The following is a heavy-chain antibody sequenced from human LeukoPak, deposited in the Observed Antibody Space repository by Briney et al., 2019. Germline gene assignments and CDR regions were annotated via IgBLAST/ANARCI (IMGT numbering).Heavy chain of an antibody. J-gene: IGHJ5*02. CDR3: ARDRYDILTGYYQLNWFDP. Sequence: SVKVSCKASGGTFSSYAISRVRQAPGQGLEWMGGIIPIFDTANYAQKFQGRVTITTDESTSTAYMELSSLRSEDTAVYYCARDRYDILTGYYQLNWFDPWGQGTLVTVSS. CDR2: IIPIFDTA. V-gene: IGHV1-69*05. CDR1: GGTFSSYA. D-gene: IGHD3-9*01.